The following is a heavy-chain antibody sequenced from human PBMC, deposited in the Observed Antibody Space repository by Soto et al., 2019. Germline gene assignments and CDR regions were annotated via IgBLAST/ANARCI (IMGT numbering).Heavy chain of an antibody. D-gene: IGHD5-18*01. J-gene: IGHJ3*02. V-gene: IGHV3-49*03. Sequence: GGSLRLSFTASGFTLGVFAMSWFRQAQGKGLQWVAFIRSKPFGGTTEYAASVKGRVTISRDDSKSIAYLQMNSLKTEDTALYYCTRVGYSSGYFPDAFDIWGQGTMVTVSS. CDR3: TRVGYSSGYFPDAFDI. CDR2: IRSKPFGGTT. CDR1: GFTLGVFA.